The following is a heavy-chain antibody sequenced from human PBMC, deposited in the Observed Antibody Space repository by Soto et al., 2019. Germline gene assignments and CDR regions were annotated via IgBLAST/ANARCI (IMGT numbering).Heavy chain of an antibody. CDR1: GGSISSSSYY. V-gene: IGHV4-39*01. J-gene: IGHJ6*02. CDR3: ARLKFKRGLWFGELLSSTDYYGMDV. CDR2: IYYSGST. D-gene: IGHD3-10*01. Sequence: PSETLSLTCTVSGGSISSSSYYWGWIRQPPGKGLEWIGSIYYSGSTYYNPSLKSRVTISVDTSKNQFSLKLSSVTAADTAVYYCARLKFKRGLWFGELLSSTDYYGMDVWGQGTTVTVSS.